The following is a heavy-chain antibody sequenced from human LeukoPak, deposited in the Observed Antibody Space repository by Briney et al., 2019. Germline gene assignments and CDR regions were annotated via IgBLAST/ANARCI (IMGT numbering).Heavy chain of an antibody. J-gene: IGHJ4*02. CDR3: AKDLERFGELLQFDY. Sequence: GGSLRLSXAASGFTFSSYGMHWVCQAPGKGLEWVAFIRYDGSNKYYADSVKGRFTISRDNSKNTLYLQMNSLRAEDTAVYYCAKDLERFGELLQFDYWGQGTLVTVSS. D-gene: IGHD3-10*01. CDR1: GFTFSSYG. CDR2: IRYDGSNK. V-gene: IGHV3-30*02.